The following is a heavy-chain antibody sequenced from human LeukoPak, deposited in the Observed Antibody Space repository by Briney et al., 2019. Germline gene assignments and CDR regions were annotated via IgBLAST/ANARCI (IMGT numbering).Heavy chain of an antibody. CDR2: ISGSVRNT. D-gene: IGHD6-13*01. J-gene: IGHJ2*01. V-gene: IGHV3-23*01. CDR3: ARAGYSSTWYSRYFDL. CDR1: GFTFSTYG. Sequence: GGSLRLSCAASGFTFSTYGMTWVRQAPGKGLEWVATISGSVRNTYYADSVKGRFAISRDNAKNSLYLQVNSLRAGDTAVYYCARAGYSSTWYSRYFDLWGRGTLVTVSS.